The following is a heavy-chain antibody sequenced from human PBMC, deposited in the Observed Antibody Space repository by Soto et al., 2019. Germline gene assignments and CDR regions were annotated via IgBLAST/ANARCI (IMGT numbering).Heavy chain of an antibody. D-gene: IGHD4-17*01. CDR3: ARDQGKFGYGDYDPDAYYYYGMDV. Sequence: GGSLRLSCAASGFTFSSYGMHWVRQAPGKGLEWVAVIWYDGSNKYYADSVKGRFTISRDNSKNTLYLQMNSLRAEDTAVYYCARDQGKFGYGDYDPDAYYYYGMDVWGQGTTVTVSS. CDR1: GFTFSSYG. V-gene: IGHV3-33*01. J-gene: IGHJ6*02. CDR2: IWYDGSNK.